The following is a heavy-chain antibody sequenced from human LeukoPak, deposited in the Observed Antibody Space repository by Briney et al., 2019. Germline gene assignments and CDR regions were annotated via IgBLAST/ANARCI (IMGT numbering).Heavy chain of an antibody. J-gene: IGHJ4*02. CDR1: GFIFSNYG. V-gene: IGHV3-33*01. CDR3: ARASGPFDY. CDR2: IWSDGSNR. Sequence: GTSLTLSCAASGFIFSNYGMHWVRQPPGKGLEWVAVIWSDGSNRYYADSVKGRFTISRDNYKNTLYLQLNSLRADDTAVYYCARASGPFDYWGQGTLVTVSS. D-gene: IGHD3-10*01.